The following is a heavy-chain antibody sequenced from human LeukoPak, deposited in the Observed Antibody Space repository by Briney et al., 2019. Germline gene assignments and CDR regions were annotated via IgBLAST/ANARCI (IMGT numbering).Heavy chain of an antibody. V-gene: IGHV3-72*01. Sequence: PGGSLRLSCAASVFTLSYHYTDWVRQAPGKGLERVGRIRNKANSSTTEYAASEKGRFTVSRHDPKSLLYLQMYSLKSEDTAVYYCARQGYCSGGSCRGQFYFDYWGQGTLVTVSS. CDR3: ARQGYCSGGSCRGQFYFDY. D-gene: IGHD2-15*01. CDR1: VFTLSYHY. CDR2: IRNKANSSTT. J-gene: IGHJ4*02.